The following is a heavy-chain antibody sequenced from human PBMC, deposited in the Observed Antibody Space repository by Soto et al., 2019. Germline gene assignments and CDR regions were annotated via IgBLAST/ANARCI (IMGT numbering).Heavy chain of an antibody. J-gene: IGHJ5*02. CDR3: SHGYAAGTEGWFDP. CDR2: IYWDDDK. Sequence: SGPTLVNPTQTLTLTCTFSGFSLSTSGVGVGWIRQPPGKALEWLALIYWDDDKRYSPSLTSRLTITKDTSKNQVVLTMTNMDPVDTATYYVSHGYAAGTEGWFDPWGQGTLVPVPS. CDR1: GFSLSTSGVG. V-gene: IGHV2-5*02. D-gene: IGHD6-13*01.